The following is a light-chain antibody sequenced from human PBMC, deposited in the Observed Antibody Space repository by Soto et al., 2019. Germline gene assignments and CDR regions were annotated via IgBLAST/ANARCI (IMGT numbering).Light chain of an antibody. J-gene: IGKJ1*01. CDR1: QSVSSN. CDR2: GAS. Sequence: EIVMTQSPATLSVSPGERATLSCRASQSVSSNLAWYQQKPGQAPRLLIYGASTRATGIPARFSGSGSGTEFTLTISSLQSEDFAVYYCQQYNNWWTSSQGTKVEIK. V-gene: IGKV3-15*01. CDR3: QQYNNWWT.